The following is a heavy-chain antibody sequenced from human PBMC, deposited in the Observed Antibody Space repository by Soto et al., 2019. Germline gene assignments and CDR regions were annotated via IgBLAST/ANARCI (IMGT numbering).Heavy chain of an antibody. V-gene: IGHV1-8*01. D-gene: IGHD6-13*01. CDR2: MNPNSGNT. J-gene: IGHJ4*02. CDR1: GYTFTNYD. Sequence: ASVKVSCKASGYTFTNYDITWVRQATGQGLEWMGWMNPNSGNTTYAQKFQGRVTMARNTSISTAYMELSSLRSEDTAVYYCAKAGAAAAYWGQGSLVTVSS. CDR3: AKAGAAAAY.